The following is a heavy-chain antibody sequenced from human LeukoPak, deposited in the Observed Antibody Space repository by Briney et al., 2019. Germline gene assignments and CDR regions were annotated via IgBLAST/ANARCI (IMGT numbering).Heavy chain of an antibody. D-gene: IGHD5-24*01. CDR1: GGSFSGYY. V-gene: IGHV4-34*01. J-gene: IGHJ6*03. CDR2: INHSGST. Sequence: SETLSLTCAVYGGSFSGYYWSWIRQPPGKGLEWIGEINHSGSTNYNPSLKSRVTISVDTSKNQFSLKLSSVTAADTAVYYCAREGDGYNAYYYYYMDVWGKGTTVTVSS. CDR3: AREGDGYNAYYYYYMDV.